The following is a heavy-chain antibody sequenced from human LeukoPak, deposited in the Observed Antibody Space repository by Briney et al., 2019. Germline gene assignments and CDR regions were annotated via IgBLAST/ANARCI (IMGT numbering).Heavy chain of an antibody. J-gene: IGHJ4*02. V-gene: IGHV4-39*07. CDR1: GGSIITTNYY. CDR3: ARDEHIVVGGYFDY. Sequence: SETLSLTCTVSGGSIITTNYYWGWIRQPPGKGLEWLGSIYHSGSTYNNPSLKSRVTISVDTSMNQFSLKMSSVTAADTAVYYCARDEHIVVGGYFDYWGQGTLVTVSS. CDR2: IYHSGST. D-gene: IGHD2-21*01.